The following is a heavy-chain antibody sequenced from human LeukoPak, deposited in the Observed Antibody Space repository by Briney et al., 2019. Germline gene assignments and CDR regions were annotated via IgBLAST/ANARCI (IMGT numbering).Heavy chain of an antibody. V-gene: IGHV4-59*08. D-gene: IGHD5-18*01. J-gene: IGHJ4*02. Sequence: SETLSLTCTVPGGSISSYYWSWIRQPPGKGLEWIGYIYYSGSTNYNPSLKSRVTISADTSKNQFSLELSSVTAADTAVYYCARGGDSYGSQDWGQGTLVTVSS. CDR3: ARGGDSYGSQD. CDR2: IYYSGST. CDR1: GGSISSYY.